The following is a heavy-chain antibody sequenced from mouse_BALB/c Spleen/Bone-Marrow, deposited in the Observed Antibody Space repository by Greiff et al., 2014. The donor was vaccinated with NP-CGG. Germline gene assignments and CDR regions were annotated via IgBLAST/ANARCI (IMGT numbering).Heavy chain of an antibody. CDR2: IDPANGNT. J-gene: IGHJ4*01. Sequence: EVQLQQSGAELVKPGASVKLSCTVSGFNIRDTYMHWVKQRPEQGLEWNGRIDPANGNTKYDPKFQGKATITADTSSNTAYLQLSGLTSEDTAVYYCASATTATFYAMDYWGQGTSVTVSS. D-gene: IGHD1-2*01. CDR3: ASATTATFYAMDY. CDR1: GFNIRDTY. V-gene: IGHV14-3*02.